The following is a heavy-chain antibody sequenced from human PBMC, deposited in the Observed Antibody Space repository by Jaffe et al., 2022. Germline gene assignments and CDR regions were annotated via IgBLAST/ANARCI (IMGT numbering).Heavy chain of an antibody. CDR1: GYTFTSYD. J-gene: IGHJ3*02. CDR2: MNPNSGNT. Sequence: QVQLVQSGAEVKKPGASVKVSCKASGYTFTSYDINWVRQATGQGLEWMGWMNPNSGNTGYAQKFQGRVTMTRNTSISTAYMELSSLRSEDTAVYYCARVMGRYCSGGSCYSVYAFDIWGQGTMVTVSS. D-gene: IGHD2-15*01. CDR3: ARVMGRYCSGGSCYSVYAFDI. V-gene: IGHV1-8*01.